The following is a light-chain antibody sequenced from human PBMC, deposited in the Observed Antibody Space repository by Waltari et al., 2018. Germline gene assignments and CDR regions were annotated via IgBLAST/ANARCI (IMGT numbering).Light chain of an antibody. J-gene: IGKJ4*01. V-gene: IGKV1-9*01. Sequence: IQFTQLPSSLSASVGDRVTITCRSSQGFSSNLAWFQQKTEKAPKLLIHAASTLQSGVPTRFSGSGSGTDFTLTITSLQPEYFAIYCCQQLYSYPRTFGGGTKVEIK. CDR3: QQLYSYPRT. CDR1: QGFSSN. CDR2: AAS.